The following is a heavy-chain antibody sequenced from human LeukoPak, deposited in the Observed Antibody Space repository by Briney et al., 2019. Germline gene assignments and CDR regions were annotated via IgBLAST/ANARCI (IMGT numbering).Heavy chain of an antibody. CDR1: GGSISSYY. D-gene: IGHD3-22*01. Sequence: SETLSLTCTVSGGSISSYYWSWIRQPPGKGLEWTGYIYYSGSTNYNPSLKSRVTISVDTSKNQFSLKLSSVTAADTAVYYCARRRYYDSSGYRHYWYFDLWGRGTLVTVSS. CDR2: IYYSGST. J-gene: IGHJ2*01. V-gene: IGHV4-59*08. CDR3: ARRRYYDSSGYRHYWYFDL.